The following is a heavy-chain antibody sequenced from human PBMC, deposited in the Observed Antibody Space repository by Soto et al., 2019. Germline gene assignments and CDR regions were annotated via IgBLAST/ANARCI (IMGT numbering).Heavy chain of an antibody. V-gene: IGHV4-59*01. CDR1: GGSISSYY. Sequence: SETLSLTCTVSGGSISSYYWSWIRQPPGKGLEWIGYIYYSGSTNYNPSLKSRVTISVDTSKNQFSLKLSSVTAADTAVYYCARDSSGWYYYGMDVWGQGTTVTVSS. CDR3: ARDSSGWYYYGMDV. D-gene: IGHD6-19*01. CDR2: IYYSGST. J-gene: IGHJ6*02.